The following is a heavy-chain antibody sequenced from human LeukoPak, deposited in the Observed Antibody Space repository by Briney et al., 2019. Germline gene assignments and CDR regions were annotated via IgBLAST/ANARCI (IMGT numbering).Heavy chain of an antibody. Sequence: ASVTVSCKASGYTFTSYAMHWVRQAPGQRLEWMGWINAGNGNTKYSQKFQGRVIITRDTSASTAYMELSSLRSEDTAVYYCARVARYSSSWVQIDYWGQGTLVTVSS. D-gene: IGHD6-13*01. J-gene: IGHJ4*02. CDR1: GYTFTSYA. CDR2: INAGNGNT. V-gene: IGHV1-3*01. CDR3: ARVARYSSSWVQIDY.